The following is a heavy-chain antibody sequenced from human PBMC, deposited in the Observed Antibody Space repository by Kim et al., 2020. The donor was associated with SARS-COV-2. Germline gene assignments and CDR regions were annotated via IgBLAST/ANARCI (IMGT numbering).Heavy chain of an antibody. CDR2: ISYDGSNK. CDR3: AREWYSSSWYEGDY. V-gene: IGHV3-33*05. CDR1: GFTFSSYG. J-gene: IGHJ4*02. Sequence: GGSLRLSCAASGFTFSSYGMHWVRQAPGKGLEWVAVISYDGSNKYYADSVKGRFTISRDNSKNTLYLQMNSLRAEDTAVYYCAREWYSSSWYEGDYWGQGTLVTVSS. D-gene: IGHD6-13*01.